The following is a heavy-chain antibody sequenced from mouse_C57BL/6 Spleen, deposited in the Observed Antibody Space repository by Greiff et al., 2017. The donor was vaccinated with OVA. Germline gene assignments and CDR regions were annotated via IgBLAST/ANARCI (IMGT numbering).Heavy chain of an antibody. V-gene: IGHV1-64*01. Sequence: VQLQQPGAELVKPGASVKLSCKASGYTFTSYWMHWVKQRPGQGLEWIGMIHPNSGSTNYNEKFKSKDTLTVDKSSSTAYMQLSSLTSEHSAVYYCARLGRSFDYWGQGTTLTVSS. D-gene: IGHD4-1*01. J-gene: IGHJ2*01. CDR3: ARLGRSFDY. CDR1: GYTFTSYW. CDR2: IHPNSGST.